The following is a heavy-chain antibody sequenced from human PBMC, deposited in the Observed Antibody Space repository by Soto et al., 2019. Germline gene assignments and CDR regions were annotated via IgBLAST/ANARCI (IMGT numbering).Heavy chain of an antibody. CDR2: ISRDGGTK. D-gene: IGHD2-8*02. CDR3: TGEVASGY. CDR1: GFTVSTYG. V-gene: IGHV3-30*03. J-gene: IGHJ4*02. Sequence: QVQMVESGGGVVQPGRSLRLSCAVSGFTVSTYGMHWVRQAPGKGLEWVAVISRDGGTKYYADSVKGRFTISRDNSRKPLFLEMNSLRSDDMAVYYCTGEVASGYWGQGTLVTVSS.